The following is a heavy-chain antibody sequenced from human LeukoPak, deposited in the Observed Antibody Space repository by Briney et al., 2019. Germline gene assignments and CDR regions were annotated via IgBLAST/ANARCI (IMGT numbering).Heavy chain of an antibody. CDR2: INPNSGGT. CDR1: GYTFTGYY. Sequence: ASVKVSCKASGYTFTGYYMHWVREAPGQGLEWVGWINPNSGGTNYAQKFQGSVTMTRDTSISTVYMELSRLRSDDTAVYYCARASESYWWFDSWGQGTLVTVSS. CDR3: ARASESYWWFDS. D-gene: IGHD2-8*02. J-gene: IGHJ5*01. V-gene: IGHV1-2*02.